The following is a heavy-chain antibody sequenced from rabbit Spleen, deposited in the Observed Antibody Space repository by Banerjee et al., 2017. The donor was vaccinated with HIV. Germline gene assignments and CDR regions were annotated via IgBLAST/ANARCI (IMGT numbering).Heavy chain of an antibody. CDR2: IDPDYGST. CDR3: ARVGGVGVYGYATL. J-gene: IGHJ4*01. Sequence: QLVESGGGLVQPGGSLKLSCKASGLDDSGYGVSWVRQAPGKGLEWIGYIDPDYGSTDYASWVNGRFTISSHNAQNTLYLQVKSLTAADTATYFCARVGGVGVYGYATLWGPGTLVTVS. D-gene: IGHD6-1*01. V-gene: IGHV1S47*01. CDR1: GLDDSGYG.